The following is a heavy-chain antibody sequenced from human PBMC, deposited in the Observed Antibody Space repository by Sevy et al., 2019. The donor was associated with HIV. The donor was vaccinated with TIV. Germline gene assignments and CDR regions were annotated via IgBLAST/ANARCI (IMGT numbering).Heavy chain of an antibody. D-gene: IGHD1-26*01. CDR3: AGGNAWGRGYS. Sequence: SETLSLTCTVSGGSITSLYWNWIRQPPGKGLEWIANIYYNGYINYNPSLKSRFTLSLDTSKNQFSLRLSSVTAADTAMYYCAGGNAWGRGYSWGQGTLVTVSS. V-gene: IGHV4-59*08. CDR1: GGSITSLY. CDR2: IYYNGYI. J-gene: IGHJ4*02.